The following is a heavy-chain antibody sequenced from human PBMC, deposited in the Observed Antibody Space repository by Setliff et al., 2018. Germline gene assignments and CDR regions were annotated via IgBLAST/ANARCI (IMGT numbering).Heavy chain of an antibody. V-gene: IGHV4-39*01. CDR2: IFYSGST. D-gene: IGHD4-17*01. CDR3: ARHSSMTTMPLDP. CDR1: GDSIISSRYY. J-gene: IGHJ5*02. Sequence: PSETLSLTCSVSGDSIISSRYYWGWIRQPPGKGLEWIASIFYSGSTYYNPSLKSRVTISEDTSKNQLSLKVDSVTAADTAVYYCARHSSMTTMPLDPWGQGTRVTVS.